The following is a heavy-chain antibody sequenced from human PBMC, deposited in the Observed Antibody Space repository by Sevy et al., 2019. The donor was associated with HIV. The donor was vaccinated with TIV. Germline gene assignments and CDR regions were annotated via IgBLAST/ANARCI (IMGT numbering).Heavy chain of an antibody. Sequence: GGSLRLSCAASGFTFSTHGMHWVRQAPDKGLEWVALISNDGSDKNYVDSVKGRFTISRDNSKDTLYLQMNSLRAEDTAVYYCANSWGRFDGSSWIYYYYCMDVWGHGTTVTVSS. CDR2: ISNDGSDK. CDR1: GFTFSTHG. J-gene: IGHJ6*02. D-gene: IGHD6-13*01. V-gene: IGHV3-30*18. CDR3: ANSWGRFDGSSWIYYYYCMDV.